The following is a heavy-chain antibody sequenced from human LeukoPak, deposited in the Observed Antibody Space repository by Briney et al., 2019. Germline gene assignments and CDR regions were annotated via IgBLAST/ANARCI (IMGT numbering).Heavy chain of an antibody. D-gene: IGHD6-13*01. CDR1: GFTFSSYG. J-gene: IGHJ4*02. V-gene: IGHV3-30*02. Sequence: PGGSLRLSCAASGFTFSSYGMHWVRQAPGKGLEWVAFIRYDGSNKYYADSVKGRFTISRDNSKNTLYLQMNSLRAEDTAVYYCAKVRGYSSSWNHFDYWGQGTLVTVSS. CDR2: IRYDGSNK. CDR3: AKVRGYSSSWNHFDY.